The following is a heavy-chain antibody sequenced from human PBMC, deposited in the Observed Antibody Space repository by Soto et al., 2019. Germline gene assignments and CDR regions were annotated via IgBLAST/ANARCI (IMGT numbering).Heavy chain of an antibody. J-gene: IGHJ6*03. D-gene: IGHD4-17*01. CDR2: IYYSGST. CDR1: GGSISSSSYY. Sequence: ASETLSLTCTVSGGSISSSSYYWGWIRQPPGKGLEWIGSIYYSGSTYYNPSLKSRVTISVDTSKNQFSLKLSSVTAADTAVYYCASRTVTNPYYYYYMDVWGKGTTVTVSS. CDR3: ASRTVTNPYYYYYMDV. V-gene: IGHV4-39*01.